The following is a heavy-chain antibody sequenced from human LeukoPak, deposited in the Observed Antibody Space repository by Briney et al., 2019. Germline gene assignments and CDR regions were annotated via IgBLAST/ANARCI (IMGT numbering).Heavy chain of an antibody. D-gene: IGHD1-26*01. Sequence: GESLKISCKGSGYSFTSYWIGWVRQMPGKGLEWMGIIYPGDSDTRYSPSFQGQVTISADKSISTAYLQWSSLKASDTAMYYCARRGVIGYDYYSTRYNWFDPWGQGTLVTVSS. CDR1: GYSFTSYW. CDR2: IYPGDSDT. J-gene: IGHJ5*02. V-gene: IGHV5-51*01. CDR3: ARRGVIGYDYYSTRYNWFDP.